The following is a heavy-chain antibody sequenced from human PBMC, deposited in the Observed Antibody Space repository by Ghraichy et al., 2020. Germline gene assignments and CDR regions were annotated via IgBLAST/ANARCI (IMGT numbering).Heavy chain of an antibody. J-gene: IGHJ4*02. CDR2: IIPSGST. V-gene: IGHV4-34*01. CDR1: GGSLSGYF. D-gene: IGHD6-13*01. Sequence: SETLSLTCAVYGGSLSGYFWSWIRQPPGKGLEWIGEIIPSGSTNYNPSLKSRLTISVDTSKNQFSLKLTPLTAADTAVYYCARGTATASWFLVFWGQGTLVTVSS. CDR3: ARGTATASWFLVF.